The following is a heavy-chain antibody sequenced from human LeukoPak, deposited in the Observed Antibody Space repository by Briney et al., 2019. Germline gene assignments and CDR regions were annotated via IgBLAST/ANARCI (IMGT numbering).Heavy chain of an antibody. CDR1: GGSISSYY. Sequence: SETLSLTCTVSGGSISSYYWSWIRQPPGKGLEWIGYIYYSGSSNYSPSLKSRVTISVDTSRNQLSLKMSSVTAADTAVYYCARVTHYYDSSGYYYLYYFDYWGQGTLVTVSS. CDR3: ARVTHYYDSSGYYYLYYFDY. CDR2: IYYSGSS. D-gene: IGHD3-22*01. J-gene: IGHJ4*02. V-gene: IGHV4-59*01.